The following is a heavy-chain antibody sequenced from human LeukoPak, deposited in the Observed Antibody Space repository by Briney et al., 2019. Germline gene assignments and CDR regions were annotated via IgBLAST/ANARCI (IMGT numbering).Heavy chain of an antibody. Sequence: PGGSLRLSCAASGFTFSSYAMSWVRQAPGKGLEWVSAISGSGGSTYYADSVKGRFTISRDNSKNTLYLQMNSLRAEDTAVYYCAKDLRGDYYDFWSGYYTGGAYYFDYWGQGTLVTVSS. D-gene: IGHD3-3*01. CDR3: AKDLRGDYYDFWSGYYTGGAYYFDY. J-gene: IGHJ4*02. V-gene: IGHV3-23*01. CDR1: GFTFSSYA. CDR2: ISGSGGST.